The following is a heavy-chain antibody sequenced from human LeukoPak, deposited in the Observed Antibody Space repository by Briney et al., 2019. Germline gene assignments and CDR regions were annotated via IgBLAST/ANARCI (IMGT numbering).Heavy chain of an antibody. CDR1: GGTFSSYA. D-gene: IGHD3-22*01. CDR3: ARLPYYYDSSGYMD. Sequence: ASVKVSCKASGGTFSSYAISWVRQAPGQGLEWMGRVIPIFGTANYAQKFQGRVTITTDESTSTAYMELSSLRSEDTAVYYCARLPYYYDSSGYMDWGQGTLVTVSS. CDR2: VIPIFGTA. J-gene: IGHJ4*02. V-gene: IGHV1-69*05.